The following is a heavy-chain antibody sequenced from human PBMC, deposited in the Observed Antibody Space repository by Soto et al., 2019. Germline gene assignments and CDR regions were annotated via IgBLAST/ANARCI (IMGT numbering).Heavy chain of an antibody. CDR2: IYDSGIT. CDR1: GAAVRSGENY. J-gene: IGHJ3*02. CDR3: ARDLAHSYAWNI. D-gene: IGHD1-1*01. V-gene: IGHV4-30-4*01. Sequence: QVQLQESGPGLVKPSQTLSLTCTVSGAAVRSGENYWSWIRQTPGKGLEWIGYIYDSGITNYTPSLKSRVTMSLDTSNNQVSLKLRSVTAADTAVYFCARDLAHSYAWNIWGQGTMVTVSS.